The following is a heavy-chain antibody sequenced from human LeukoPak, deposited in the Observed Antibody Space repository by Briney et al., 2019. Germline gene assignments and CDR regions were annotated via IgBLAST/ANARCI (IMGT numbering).Heavy chain of an antibody. CDR2: INGDGSST. D-gene: IGHD6-6*01. CDR1: GFTFSNHW. CDR3: ARGSSSNPYYYEY. V-gene: IGHV3-74*01. Sequence: SGGSLRLSCAASGFTFSNHWMHWVRQAPGKGLVWVSRINGDGSSTSYADSVRGRVTISRDYAKNTLYLQMISLRAEDTAVYYCARGSSSNPYYYEYWGQGAQVTVSS. J-gene: IGHJ4*02.